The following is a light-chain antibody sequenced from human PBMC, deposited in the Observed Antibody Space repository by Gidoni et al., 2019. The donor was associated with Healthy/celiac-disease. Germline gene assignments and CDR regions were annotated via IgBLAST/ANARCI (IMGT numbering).Light chain of an antibody. J-gene: IGLJ2*01. CDR2: EDN. Sequence: NFMLTQPHSVSESTGKTVTISCTRTSGSIASNYVQWYQHRPGSAPTTVISEDNQISSGVPDRFSGSIDSSSNSASLTISGLKTEDEADYYCQSYDSSNVVFGGGTKLTVL. CDR1: SGSIASNY. V-gene: IGLV6-57*04. CDR3: QSYDSSNVV.